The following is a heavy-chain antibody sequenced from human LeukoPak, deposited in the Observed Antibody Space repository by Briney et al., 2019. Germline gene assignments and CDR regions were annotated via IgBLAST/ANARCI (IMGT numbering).Heavy chain of an antibody. CDR1: GFTVSSNY. Sequence: GGSLRLSCAASGFTVSSNYMSWVRQAPGKGLEWVSVIYSGGSTYYADSVKGRFTISRDNSKNTLYLQMNSLRAEDTAVYYCARDRRLYYDILTGYSPPYGMDVWGQGTTVTVSS. D-gene: IGHD3-9*01. J-gene: IGHJ6*02. CDR2: IYSGGST. V-gene: IGHV3-66*01. CDR3: ARDRRLYYDILTGYSPPYGMDV.